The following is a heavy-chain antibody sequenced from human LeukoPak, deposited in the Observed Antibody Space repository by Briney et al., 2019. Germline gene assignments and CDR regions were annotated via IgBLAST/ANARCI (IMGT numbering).Heavy chain of an antibody. J-gene: IGHJ3*02. V-gene: IGHV4-34*01. CDR2: INHSGST. D-gene: IGHD3-22*01. Sequence: SETLSLTGAGYGGSFSGYYWSWIRQPPGNGLEWIGEINHSGSTNYNQSLKSRVTISVDTSKNKFYLKLSSVTAADTAVYYCARGRSITMIVVVTDAFDIWGQGTMVTVSS. CDR1: GGSFSGYY. CDR3: ARGRSITMIVVVTDAFDI.